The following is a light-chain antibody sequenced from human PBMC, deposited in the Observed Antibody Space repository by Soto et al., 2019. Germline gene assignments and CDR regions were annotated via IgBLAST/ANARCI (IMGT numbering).Light chain of an antibody. Sequence: DIVMTQSPDSVAVSLGERATINCNSSQSVFHSSNRKDYLAWYQQKRGQPPKLLISWASNRESGVPDRISGSGSGTDFTLTISSLQAEDVAVYCCQQYYTIPVTFGQGTKVEIK. J-gene: IGKJ1*01. CDR2: WAS. V-gene: IGKV4-1*01. CDR1: QSVFHSSNRKDY. CDR3: QQYYTIPVT.